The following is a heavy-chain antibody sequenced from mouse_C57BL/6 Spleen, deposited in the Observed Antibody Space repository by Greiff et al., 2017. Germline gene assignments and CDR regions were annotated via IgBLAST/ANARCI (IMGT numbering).Heavy chain of an antibody. CDR1: GYSFTGYY. V-gene: IGHV1-42*01. CDR3: AKATVVATGYFDV. CDR2: INPSTGGT. D-gene: IGHD1-1*01. Sequence: VQLKESGPELVKPGASVKISCKASGYSFTGYYMNWVKQSPEQSLEWIGEINPSTGGTTYNQKFKAKATLTVDKSSSTAYMQLKSLTSEDAAVYYCAKATVVATGYFDVWGTGTTVTVSS. J-gene: IGHJ1*03.